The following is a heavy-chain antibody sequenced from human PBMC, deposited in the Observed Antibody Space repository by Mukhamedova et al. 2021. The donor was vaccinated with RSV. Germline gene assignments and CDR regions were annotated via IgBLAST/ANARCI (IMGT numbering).Heavy chain of an antibody. Sequence: YYADSVKGRFTISRDNSKNTLYLQMNSLRAEDTAVYYCAKAPYYYDSSGYYSGFDIWDQGTMVTVSS. V-gene: IGHV3-23*01. D-gene: IGHD3-22*01. J-gene: IGHJ3*02. CDR3: AKAPYYYDSSGYYSGFDI.